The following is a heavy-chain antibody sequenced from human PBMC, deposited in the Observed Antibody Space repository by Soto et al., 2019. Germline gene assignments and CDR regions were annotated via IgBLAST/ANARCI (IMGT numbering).Heavy chain of an antibody. V-gene: IGHV1-3*01. CDR2: INAGNGNT. D-gene: IGHD3-22*01. Sequence: ASVKVSCKASGYTFTSYAMHWVRQAPGQRLEWMGWINAGNGNTKYSQKFQGRVTITRDTSASTAYMELSSLRSEDTAVYYCASWPYYYDSSGYFRGPYYYGMDVWGQGTTVTVSS. J-gene: IGHJ6*02. CDR3: ASWPYYYDSSGYFRGPYYYGMDV. CDR1: GYTFTSYA.